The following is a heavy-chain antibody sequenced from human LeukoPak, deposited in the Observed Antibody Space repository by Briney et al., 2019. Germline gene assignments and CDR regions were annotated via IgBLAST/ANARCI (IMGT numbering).Heavy chain of an antibody. D-gene: IGHD2-2*01. J-gene: IGHJ5*02. Sequence: PGGSLRLSCAASGFTLSSYWMSWVRQAPGKGLEWVSAISGSAGSTHYADSVKGRFTISRDNSKNTLYLQMNSLRAEDTAVYYCAQDPRGVVPAALSWGQGTLVTVSS. CDR3: AQDPRGVVPAALS. V-gene: IGHV3-23*01. CDR1: GFTLSSYW. CDR2: ISGSAGST.